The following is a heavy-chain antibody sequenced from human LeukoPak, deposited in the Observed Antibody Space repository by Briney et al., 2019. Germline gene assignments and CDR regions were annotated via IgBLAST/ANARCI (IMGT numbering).Heavy chain of an antibody. CDR2: ISAPGGNT. Sequence: DPGGSLRLSCAASGFTFSSYALSWVRQPPGKGLEWVSTISAPGGNTYYADSVTGRITISRDSSKSTLYLQMNSLRAEDTAVYYCAKGGGYSRNAFDIWGQGTMVTVSS. V-gene: IGHV3-23*01. J-gene: IGHJ3*02. D-gene: IGHD2-15*01. CDR3: AKGGGYSRNAFDI. CDR1: GFTFSSYA.